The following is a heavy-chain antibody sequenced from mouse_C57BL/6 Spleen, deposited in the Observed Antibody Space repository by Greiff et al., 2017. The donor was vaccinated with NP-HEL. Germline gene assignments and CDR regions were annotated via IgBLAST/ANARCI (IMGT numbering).Heavy chain of an antibody. J-gene: IGHJ2*01. CDR1: GFTFSDYY. CDR2: INYDGSST. Sequence: EVKVVESEGGLVQPGSSMKLSCTASGFTFSDYYMAWVRQVPEKGLEWVANINYDGSSTYYLDSLKSRFIISRDNAKNILYLQMSSLKSEDTATYYCARESRQLRLHVFDYWGQGTTLTVSS. CDR3: ARESRQLRLHVFDY. D-gene: IGHD3-2*02. V-gene: IGHV5-16*01.